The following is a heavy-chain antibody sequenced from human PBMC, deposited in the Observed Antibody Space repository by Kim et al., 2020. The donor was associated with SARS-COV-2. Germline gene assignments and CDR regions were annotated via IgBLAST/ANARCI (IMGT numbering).Heavy chain of an antibody. Sequence: SETLSLTCGVYGGSLSGYYWSWIRQSPGKGLEWIGEVNHSGFTNYNPSLKGRVTVSVDPSNNQFPLNLRFVTATDTAVYYCARRNSDGYVYFDFWGQGTLVTVSS. CDR2: VNHSGFT. D-gene: IGHD3-16*01. J-gene: IGHJ4*02. CDR3: ARRNSDGYVYFDF. V-gene: IGHV4-34*01. CDR1: GGSLSGYY.